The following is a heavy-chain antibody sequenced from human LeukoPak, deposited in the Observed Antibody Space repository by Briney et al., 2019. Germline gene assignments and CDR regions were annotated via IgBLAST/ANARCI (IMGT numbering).Heavy chain of an antibody. CDR3: ARDGELATIRSFDY. D-gene: IGHD5-24*01. J-gene: IGHJ4*02. CDR1: GFTFSDYW. CDR2: INSDGSST. Sequence: GGSLRLSCAASGFTFSDYWMHWVRQAPGKGLVWVSRINSDGSSTSYADSVKGRFTLSRDNSNNTLFLQLNSLSPEDTAVYYCARDGELATIRSFDYWGQGTLVTVSS. V-gene: IGHV3-74*01.